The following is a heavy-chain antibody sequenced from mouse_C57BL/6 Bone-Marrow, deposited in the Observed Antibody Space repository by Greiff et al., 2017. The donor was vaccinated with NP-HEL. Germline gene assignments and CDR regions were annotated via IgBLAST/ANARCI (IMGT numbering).Heavy chain of an antibody. CDR3: ARQLRGGPRFAY. D-gene: IGHD3-2*02. CDR2: IYPGSGST. Sequence: QVQLQQPGAELVKPGASVKMSCKASGYTFTSYWITWVKQRPGQGLEWIGDIYPGSGSTNYNEKFKSKATLTVDTSSSTAYMQLSSLTSEDSAVYYCARQLRGGPRFAYWGQGTLVTVSA. J-gene: IGHJ3*01. CDR1: GYTFTSYW. V-gene: IGHV1-55*01.